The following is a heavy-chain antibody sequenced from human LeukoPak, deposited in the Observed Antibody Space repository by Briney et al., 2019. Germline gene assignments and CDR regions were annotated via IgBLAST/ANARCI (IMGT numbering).Heavy chain of an antibody. CDR2: ISYDGSNK. CDR3: AREGSGSQGGSDHYYYYYYMDV. V-gene: IGHV3-30*04. D-gene: IGHD3-10*01. J-gene: IGHJ6*03. CDR1: GFTFSSYG. Sequence: GRSLRLSCAASGFTFSSYGTHWVRQAPGKGLEWVAVISYDGSNKYYADSVKGRFTISRDNSKNTLYLQMNSLRAEDTAVYYCAREGSGSQGGSDHYYYYYYMDVWGKGTTVTVSS.